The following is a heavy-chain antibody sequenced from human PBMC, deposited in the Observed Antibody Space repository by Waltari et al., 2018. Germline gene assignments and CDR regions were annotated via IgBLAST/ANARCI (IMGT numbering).Heavy chain of an antibody. CDR2: ISGSGGST. Sequence: EVQLVESGGGLVQPGGSLRLSCAASGFTFSSYAMSWVRQAPGKGLGWVSAISGSGGSTYYADAVKGRFTISRDNSKNTLYLQMNSLRAEDTAVYYCAKDKPSTYYYDSSGYYYFDYWGQGTLVTVSS. D-gene: IGHD3-22*01. CDR1: GFTFSSYA. J-gene: IGHJ4*02. CDR3: AKDKPSTYYYDSSGYYYFDY. V-gene: IGHV3-23*04.